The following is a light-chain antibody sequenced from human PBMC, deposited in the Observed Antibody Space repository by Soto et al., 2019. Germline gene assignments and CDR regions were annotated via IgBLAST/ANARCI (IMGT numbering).Light chain of an antibody. CDR3: EKCSTCRR. CDR2: DAS. Sequence: EIVLTQSPTTLSLSPGERATLSCRASLSVSRCLAWYQQKPGQAPRLVIYDASKRATGITARFRCSGSATNFTLTISSLEPEDFAVYYIEKCSTCRRFGQRPRLEIK. J-gene: IGKJ5*01. CDR1: LSVSRC. V-gene: IGKV3-11*01.